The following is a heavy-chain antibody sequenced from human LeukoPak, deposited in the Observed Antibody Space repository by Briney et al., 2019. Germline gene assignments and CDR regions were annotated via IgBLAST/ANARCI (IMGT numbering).Heavy chain of an antibody. J-gene: IGHJ3*02. CDR3: TRVRNSNNWWGAFDI. CDR2: ISPNNGNT. Sequence: ASVNVSCKAFGYTSDTSSISWVRQAPGQRLEWMGWISPNNGNTHYAQGVQGRVTMTTDTSRSTAYMQLRSLRSDDTAVYYCTRVRNSNNWWGAFDIWGQGTMVTVSS. V-gene: IGHV1-18*01. D-gene: IGHD1-1*01. CDR1: GYTSDTSS.